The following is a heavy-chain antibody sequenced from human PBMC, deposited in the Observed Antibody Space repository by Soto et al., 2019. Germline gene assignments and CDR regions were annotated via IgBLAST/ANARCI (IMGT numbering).Heavy chain of an antibody. D-gene: IGHD5-18*01. CDR3: TRGYSYGYHYFDY. V-gene: IGHV3-21*01. Sequence: GGSLRLSCAASGFTFSSYSMNWVRQAPGKGLEWVSSISSSSSYIYYADSVKGRFTISRDNSKNTLYLQMSSLRAEDTAVYYCTRGYSYGYHYFDYWGQGTLVTVSS. J-gene: IGHJ4*02. CDR2: ISSSSSYI. CDR1: GFTFSSYS.